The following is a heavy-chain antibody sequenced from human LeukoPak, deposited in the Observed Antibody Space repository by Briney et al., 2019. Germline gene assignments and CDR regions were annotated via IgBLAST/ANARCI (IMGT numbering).Heavy chain of an antibody. CDR2: IYHSGTT. CDR3: ARHSYDSSGYCDY. Sequence: SETLSLTCAVSGDSISSNYWWTWVRQPPGKGLEWIGEIYHSGTTNYNPSLKSRVTISVDTSKNQFSLKLSSVTAADTAVYYCARHSYDSSGYCDYWGQGTLVTASS. CDR1: GDSISSNYW. J-gene: IGHJ4*02. V-gene: IGHV4-4*02. D-gene: IGHD3-22*01.